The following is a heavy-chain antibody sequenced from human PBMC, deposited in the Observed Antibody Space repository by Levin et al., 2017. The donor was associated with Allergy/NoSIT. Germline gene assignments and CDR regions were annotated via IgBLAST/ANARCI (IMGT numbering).Heavy chain of an antibody. V-gene: IGHV4-34*01. D-gene: IGHD3-22*01. Sequence: PSETLSLTCAVYGGSFSGYYWSWIRQPPGKGLEWIGEINHSGSTNYNPSLKSRVTISVDTSKNQFSLKLRSVTAADTAVYYCAVTSGYYYYFDYWGQGTLVTVSS. CDR3: AVTSGYYYYFDY. CDR1: GGSFSGYY. CDR2: INHSGST. J-gene: IGHJ4*02.